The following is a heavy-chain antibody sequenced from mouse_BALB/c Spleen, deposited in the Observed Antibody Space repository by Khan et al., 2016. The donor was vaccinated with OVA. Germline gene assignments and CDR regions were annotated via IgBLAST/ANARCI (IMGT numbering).Heavy chain of an antibody. V-gene: IGHV3-2*02. J-gene: IGHJ3*01. D-gene: IGHD3-3*01. CDR2: ISYSGST. Sequence: EVQLQESGPGLVKPSQSLSLTCTVTGYSITSDYAWNWIRQFPGNKLEWMGYISYSGSTSYTPSLKSRISITRDTSKNQLFLQLNSVTTEDTATXYCTEGRAYWGQGTLVTVSA. CDR1: GYSITSDYA. CDR3: TEGRAY.